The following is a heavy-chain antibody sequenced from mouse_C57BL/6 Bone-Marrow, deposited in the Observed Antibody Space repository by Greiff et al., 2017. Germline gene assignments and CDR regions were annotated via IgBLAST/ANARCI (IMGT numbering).Heavy chain of an antibody. CDR3: TSDGGDGSMDY. CDR1: GFTFSSYA. V-gene: IGHV5-9-1*02. CDR2: ISSGGDYI. J-gene: IGHJ4*01. D-gene: IGHD2-3*01. Sequence: EVKLMESGEGLVKPGGSLKLSCAASGFTFSSYAMSWVRQTPEKRLEWVAYISSGGDYIYYADNVKGRFTISRDNARNTLYLQMSSLKSEDTAMDYCTSDGGDGSMDYWGQGTSVTVSS.